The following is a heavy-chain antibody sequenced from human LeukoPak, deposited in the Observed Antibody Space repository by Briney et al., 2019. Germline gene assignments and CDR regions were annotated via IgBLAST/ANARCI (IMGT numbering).Heavy chain of an antibody. V-gene: IGHV4-39*01. J-gene: IGHJ4*02. CDR3: ARWFGKTLAGVY. Sequence: SETLSLTCTVSGGSITSSAYYWGWIRQPPGKGLEWIGTIYYTGSTYYNPSLKSRVTISVDTSKNQFSLKLSSVTATDTAVYYCARWFGKTLAGVYWDEGTLVTVSS. CDR1: GGSITSSAYY. CDR2: IYYTGST. D-gene: IGHD3-10*01.